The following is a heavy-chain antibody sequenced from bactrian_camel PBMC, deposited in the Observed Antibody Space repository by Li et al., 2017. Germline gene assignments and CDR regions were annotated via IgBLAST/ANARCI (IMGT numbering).Heavy chain of an antibody. V-gene: IGHV3S41*01. J-gene: IGHJ4*01. CDR3: AALTPSRKEKIDVVLFLGFLPAPL. D-gene: IGHD1*01. Sequence: VQPGGSLTLACVVSGFRFHEYAMTWVRQAPGKGLEWVADIGRIGLTRYADSVKGRFTISKDNAKNTLFLQMNSLNAEDTAMYYCAALTPSRKEKIDVVLFLGFLPAPLGARGPRSPS. CDR2: IGRIGLT. CDR1: GFRFHEYA.